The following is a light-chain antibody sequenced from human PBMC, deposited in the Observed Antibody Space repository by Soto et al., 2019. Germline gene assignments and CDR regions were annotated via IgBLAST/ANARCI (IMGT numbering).Light chain of an antibody. CDR1: QSISRY. CDR3: QQRSNWPPGT. J-gene: IGKJ1*01. V-gene: IGKV1-39*01. CDR2: AAS. Sequence: DIQMTQSPSSLSASVGDRVTITCRASQSISRYLNWYQQRPGKAPKFLIYAASTLQSGVPSGFSGSGSGTDFTLTISSLEPEDFAVYYCQQRSNWPPGTFGQGTKVDI.